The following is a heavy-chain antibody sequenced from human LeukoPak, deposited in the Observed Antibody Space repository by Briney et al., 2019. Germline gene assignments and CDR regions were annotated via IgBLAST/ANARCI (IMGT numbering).Heavy chain of an antibody. CDR3: AKDVRSIAVAGSVDY. Sequence: GGSLRLSCAASGFTFSSYAMSWGRQAPGKGLEWVSAISGSGGSTYYADSVKGRFTISRDNSKNTLYLQMNSLRAEDTAVYYCAKDVRSIAVAGSVDYWGQGTLVTVSS. D-gene: IGHD6-19*01. CDR1: GFTFSSYA. CDR2: ISGSGGST. V-gene: IGHV3-23*01. J-gene: IGHJ4*02.